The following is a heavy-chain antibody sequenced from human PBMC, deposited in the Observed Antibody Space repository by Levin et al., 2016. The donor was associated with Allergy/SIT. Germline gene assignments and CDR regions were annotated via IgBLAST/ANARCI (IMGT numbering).Heavy chain of an antibody. V-gene: IGHV3-53*05. CDR3: ARDFGRHLGREAFDC. CDR1: GFLVSDSY. D-gene: IGHD3-16*01. J-gene: IGHJ4*02. CDR2: MNGPAQT. Sequence: GESLKISCAASGFLVSDSYMIWVRQAPGKGLEWVSFMNGPAQTEYAGSVKGRFTMTTDSSKNIVHLQMDSLRPEDTAVYFCARDFGRHLGREAFDCWGQGTLVTVSS.